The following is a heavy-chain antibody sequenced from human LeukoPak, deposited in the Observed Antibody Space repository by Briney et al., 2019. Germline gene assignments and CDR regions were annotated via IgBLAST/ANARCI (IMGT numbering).Heavy chain of an antibody. D-gene: IGHD3-22*01. V-gene: IGHV4-59*01. CDR1: GGSISSYD. J-gene: IGHJ6*02. Sequence: SETLSLTCTVSGGSISSYDWSWIRQPPGQALEWIGNIIYSGSTNSNPSPNSRVTVSVDTSKNQFPLNLSSVTAAETAVYYCARLSYYDSTGYGVYYYYGMDVWGQGTAVIVSS. CDR2: IIYSGST. CDR3: ARLSYYDSTGYGVYYYYGMDV.